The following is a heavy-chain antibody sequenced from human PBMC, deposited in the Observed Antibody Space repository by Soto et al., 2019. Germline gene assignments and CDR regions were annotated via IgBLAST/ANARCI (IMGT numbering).Heavy chain of an antibody. D-gene: IGHD5-18*01. Sequence: GGSLRLSCAGSGFTFSNYGLHWVRQAPGKGLDWVSFISFDGSHKYYADSVKGRFTISRDNSNNMLYLQMDSLRAEDTAVYYYARPGEIQLWLTSRPQSYYFDYWGQGTLVTVSS. CDR3: ARPGEIQLWLTSRPQSYYFDY. J-gene: IGHJ4*02. CDR2: ISFDGSHK. CDR1: GFTFSNYG. V-gene: IGHV3-30*03.